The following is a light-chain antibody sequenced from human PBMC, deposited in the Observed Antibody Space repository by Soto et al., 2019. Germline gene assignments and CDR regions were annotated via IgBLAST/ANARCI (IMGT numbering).Light chain of an antibody. CDR2: GNS. V-gene: IGLV1-40*01. CDR3: HSYDSSLSGYVV. J-gene: IGLJ2*01. Sequence: QSVLTQPPSVSGAPGQRVTISCTGSRSNIGAGYDVHWYQQLPGTAPKLLIYGNSNRPSGVPDRFSGSKSGTSASLAITGLQAEDEADYYCHSYDSSLSGYVVFGGGTQLTVL. CDR1: RSNIGAGYD.